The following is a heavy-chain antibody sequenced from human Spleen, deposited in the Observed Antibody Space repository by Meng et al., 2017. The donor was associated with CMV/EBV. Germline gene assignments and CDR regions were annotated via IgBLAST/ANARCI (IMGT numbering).Heavy chain of an antibody. CDR1: GYTFTGYF. CDR3: ARGHYCSSSSCYVNWLDP. J-gene: IGHJ5*02. V-gene: IGHV1-2*02. Sequence: ASVKVSCKASGYTFTGYFMHWVRQAPGQGLEWVGWINPNTGATNYAQKVQGRVTLTTDKYTTTAYMELRSLRSDDTAVYYCARGHYCSSSSCYVNWLDPWGQGTLVTVSS. CDR2: INPNTGAT. D-gene: IGHD2-2*01.